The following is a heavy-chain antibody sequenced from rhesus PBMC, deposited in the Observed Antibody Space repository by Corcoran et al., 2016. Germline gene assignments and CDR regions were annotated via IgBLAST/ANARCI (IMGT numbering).Heavy chain of an antibody. Sequence: QLQLQESGPGLVKPSETLSLTCGLSGGPISSTYWTWIRQAPGKGLELIGYIYGSGTTNNNPSLKSRVTLSVDTSKNQLSLKLRSVTAADTAVYYCARTLGNYFDLWGQGVLVTVSS. V-gene: IGHV4-169*01. CDR1: GGPISSTY. J-gene: IGHJ4*01. CDR3: ARTLGNYFDL. CDR2: IYGSGTT. D-gene: IGHD5-24*01.